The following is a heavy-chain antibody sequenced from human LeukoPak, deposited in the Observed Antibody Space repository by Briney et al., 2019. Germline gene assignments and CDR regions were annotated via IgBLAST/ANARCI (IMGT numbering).Heavy chain of an antibody. CDR1: GGSVSSGSYY. D-gene: IGHD4-23*01. CDR3: AREANSDYGGNSGYFQH. Sequence: PSETLSLTCTVSGGSVSSGSYYWSWIRQPPGKGLEWIGFIHNSGSTKYNPSLMSRVTISVDTSKNQFSLKLSSVTAADTAVYYCAREANSDYGGNSGYFQHWGQGTLVTVSS. V-gene: IGHV4-61*01. CDR2: IHNSGST. J-gene: IGHJ1*01.